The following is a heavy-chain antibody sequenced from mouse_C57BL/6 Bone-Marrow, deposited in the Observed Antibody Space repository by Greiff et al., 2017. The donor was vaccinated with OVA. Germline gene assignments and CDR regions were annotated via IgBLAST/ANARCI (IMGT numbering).Heavy chain of an antibody. J-gene: IGHJ2*01. CDR2: IDPEDGET. CDR3: ARWSGSPFDY. CDR1: GFNIKDYY. V-gene: IGHV14-2*01. Sequence: EVQLQQSGAELVKPGASVKLSCTASGFNIKDYYMHWVKQRTEQGLEWIGRIDPEDGETKSAPKFQGKATITAATSSNTAYLQLSSRTSEDTAVYYCARWSGSPFDYWGQGTTLTVSS. D-gene: IGHD1-1*01.